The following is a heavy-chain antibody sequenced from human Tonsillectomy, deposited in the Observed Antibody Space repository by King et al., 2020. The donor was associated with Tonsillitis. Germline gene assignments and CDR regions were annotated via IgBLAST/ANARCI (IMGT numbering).Heavy chain of an antibody. CDR2: MYYSGTI. CDR1: VGSISSSDHY. D-gene: IGHD1-26*01. J-gene: IGHJ4*02. Sequence: QLQESGPGVVKPSETLSLTCTVSVGSISSSDHYWAWIRQPPGKGLEWIGYMYYSGTIFYNPSLKSRITISGGTSENRFSLKLISVTAADTAVYFCARSVSGSFDYWGQGALVTVSS. V-gene: IGHV4-39*01. CDR3: ARSVSGSFDY.